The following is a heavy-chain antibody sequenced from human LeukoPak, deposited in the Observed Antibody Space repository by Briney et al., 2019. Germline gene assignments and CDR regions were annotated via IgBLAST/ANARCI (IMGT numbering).Heavy chain of an antibody. Sequence: GGSLRLSCAASGTTFSSYGMHWVRQAPGRGLEWVAVISYDGSNKYYIDYVKGRFTISRDNSKNTLYLQMNSLRVEDTAVYYCVSRITGTVLDVFDIWGQGTMVTVSS. D-gene: IGHD1-7*01. V-gene: IGHV3-30*03. J-gene: IGHJ3*02. CDR3: VSRITGTVLDVFDI. CDR1: GTTFSSYG. CDR2: ISYDGSNK.